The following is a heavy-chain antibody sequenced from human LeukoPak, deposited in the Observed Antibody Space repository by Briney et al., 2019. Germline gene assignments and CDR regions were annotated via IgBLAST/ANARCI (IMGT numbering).Heavy chain of an antibody. CDR3: ARDRRGEESPYNWFDP. Sequence: GGSLRLSCAASGFTFSNYYMSWVRQAPGKGLEWVANIKQDGSEKNYVDTVEGRFTISRDNAKNSLYLQMNGLRAEDTAVYYCARDRRGEESPYNWFDPWGQGTLVTVSS. V-gene: IGHV3-7*01. CDR1: GFTFSNYY. D-gene: IGHD3-10*01. J-gene: IGHJ5*02. CDR2: IKQDGSEK.